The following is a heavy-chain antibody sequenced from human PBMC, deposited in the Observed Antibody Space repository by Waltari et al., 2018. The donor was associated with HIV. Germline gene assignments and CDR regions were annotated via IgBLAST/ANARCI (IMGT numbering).Heavy chain of an antibody. CDR3: ARADYYGSGSQDY. Sequence: QVQLVQSGAEVKKPGASVKVSCQASGYTFTGSYMHWVRQAPGQGLEWMGWINPNSGGTNYAQKFQGRVTMTRDTSISTAHMELSRLRSDDTAVYYCARADYYGSGSQDYWGQGTLVTVSS. CDR2: INPNSGGT. D-gene: IGHD3-10*01. V-gene: IGHV1-2*02. J-gene: IGHJ4*02. CDR1: GYTFTGSY.